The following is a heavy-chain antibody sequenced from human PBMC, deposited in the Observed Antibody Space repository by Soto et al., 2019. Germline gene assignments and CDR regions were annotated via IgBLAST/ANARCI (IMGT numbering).Heavy chain of an antibody. CDR1: GGSFSAYY. Sequence: QVQLQQWGAGLLKPSETLSLTCAVYGGSFSAYYWSWIRQPPGKGPEWIGEIDHSGSTNYNPSLESRVTISVDTSKNQFSLKVSSVTAADTAVYHCARTDRAIFYGMDVWGQGTTVTVSS. CDR3: ARTDRAIFYGMDV. CDR2: IDHSGST. J-gene: IGHJ6*02. V-gene: IGHV4-34*01. D-gene: IGHD3-22*01.